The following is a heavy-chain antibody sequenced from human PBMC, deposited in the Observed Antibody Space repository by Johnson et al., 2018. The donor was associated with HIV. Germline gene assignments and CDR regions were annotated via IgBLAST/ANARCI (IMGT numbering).Heavy chain of an antibody. CDR3: AREYCSSTSCRDAFDI. CDR2: ISYDGSEK. V-gene: IGHV3-30*04. J-gene: IGHJ3*02. Sequence: QVQLVESGGGVVQPGRSLRLSCAASGFTFSSYAMHWVRQAPGKGLEWVAVISYDGSEKYYVDSVKGRFTISRDNAKNSLYLQMNSLRAEDTAVYYCAREYCSSTSCRDAFDIWGQGTMVTVSS. CDR1: GFTFSSYA. D-gene: IGHD2-2*01.